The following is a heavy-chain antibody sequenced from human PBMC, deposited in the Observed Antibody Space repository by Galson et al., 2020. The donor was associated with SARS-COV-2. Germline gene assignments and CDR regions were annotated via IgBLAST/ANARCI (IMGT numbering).Heavy chain of an antibody. CDR2: IYYSGST. CDR1: GGSISSSSYY. Sequence: SETLSLTCTVSGGSISSSSYYWGWIRQPPGKGLEWIGSIYYSGSTYYNPSLKSRVTISVDTSKNQFSLKLSSVTAADTAVYYCARRGVLRPSNWFDPWGQGTLVTVSS. CDR3: ARRGVLRPSNWFDP. V-gene: IGHV4-39*01. D-gene: IGHD3-10*01. J-gene: IGHJ5*02.